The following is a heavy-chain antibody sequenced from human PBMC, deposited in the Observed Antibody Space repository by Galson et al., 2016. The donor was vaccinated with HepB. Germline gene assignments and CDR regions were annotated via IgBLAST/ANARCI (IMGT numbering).Heavy chain of an antibody. CDR1: GFTFDDST. CDR3: AKDIVTGTYFGVGVYPYFYGMDV. Sequence: SLRLSCAASGFTFDDSTMHWVRQGPGKGLEWVSVISWDGASTHYADAVKGRFTVSRDNSRNSLYLQMNSLRIEDTALYYCAKDIVTGTYFGVGVYPYFYGMDVWGRGTLVTVSS. J-gene: IGHJ2*01. D-gene: IGHD1-26*01. CDR2: ISWDGAST. V-gene: IGHV3-43*01.